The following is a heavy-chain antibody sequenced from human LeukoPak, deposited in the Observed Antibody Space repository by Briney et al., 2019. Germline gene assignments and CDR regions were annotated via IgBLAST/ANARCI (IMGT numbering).Heavy chain of an antibody. J-gene: IGHJ6*03. CDR3: EGEYCSGGSCYSESSYMDV. Sequence: GGSLRLSCAASGFTFSSYGMHWVRQAPGKGLEWVSVIYSGGSTYYADSVKGRFTISRDNSKNTLYLQMNSLRAEDTAVYYCEGEYCSGGSCYSESSYMDVWGKGTTVTISS. D-gene: IGHD2-15*01. V-gene: IGHV3-53*01. CDR2: IYSGGST. CDR1: GFTFSSYG.